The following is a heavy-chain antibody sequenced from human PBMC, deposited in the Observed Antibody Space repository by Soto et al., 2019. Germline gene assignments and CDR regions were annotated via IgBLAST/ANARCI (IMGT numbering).Heavy chain of an antibody. CDR2: ISAYNGNT. Sequence: QVQLVQSGAEVKKPGASVKVSCKASGYTFTSYGISWVRQAPGQGLEWMGWISAYNGNTNYAQKLQGRVTMTTDTNTSTAYMVLRSLRSDETAVYYCAREVRYCSGGSCYRPYYFVYWGQGTLVTVSS. CDR1: GYTFTSYG. J-gene: IGHJ4*02. V-gene: IGHV1-18*04. D-gene: IGHD2-15*01. CDR3: AREVRYCSGGSCYRPYYFVY.